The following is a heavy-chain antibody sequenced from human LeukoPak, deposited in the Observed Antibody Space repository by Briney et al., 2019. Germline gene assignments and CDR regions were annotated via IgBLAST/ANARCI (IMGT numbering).Heavy chain of an antibody. V-gene: IGHV1-2*02. D-gene: IGHD6-13*01. Sequence: ASVKVSCKASGYTFTGYYMHWVRQAPGQGLEWMGWINPNSGGTNYAQKFQGRVTMTRDTSISTAYMELSRLRSEDTAVYYCARDSPYSRVNWFDPWGQGTLVTVSS. CDR3: ARDSPYSRVNWFDP. J-gene: IGHJ5*02. CDR2: INPNSGGT. CDR1: GYTFTGYY.